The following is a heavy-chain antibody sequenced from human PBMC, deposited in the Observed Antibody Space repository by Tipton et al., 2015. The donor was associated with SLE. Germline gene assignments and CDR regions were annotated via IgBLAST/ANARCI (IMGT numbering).Heavy chain of an antibody. CDR3: ARAVFDFWSGYLDDY. CDR2: ISAYNGNT. J-gene: IGHJ4*02. D-gene: IGHD3-3*01. CDR1: GYTFTSYG. V-gene: IGHV1-18*04. Sequence: QSGAEVKKPGASVKVSCKASGYTFTSYGISWVRQAPGQGLEWMGWISAYNGNTNYAQKLQGRVTMTTDTSTSTAYMELRSLRSDDTAVYYCARAVFDFWSGYLDDYWGQGTLVTVSS.